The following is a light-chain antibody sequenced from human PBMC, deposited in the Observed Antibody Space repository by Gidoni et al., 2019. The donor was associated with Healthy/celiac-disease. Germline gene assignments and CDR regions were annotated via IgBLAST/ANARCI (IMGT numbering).Light chain of an antibody. J-gene: IGLJ2*01. CDR2: QAS. CDR1: KLGDKY. CDR3: QEWDSNTVV. V-gene: IGLV3-1*01. Sequence: SYELTQPPSVSVSPGQTASITCSGDKLGDKYACWYQQKPGQSPVLVIYQASKRPSGIPERFSGSNSGNTATLTISGTQAMDEADYYCQEWDSNTVVFGGGTKLTVL.